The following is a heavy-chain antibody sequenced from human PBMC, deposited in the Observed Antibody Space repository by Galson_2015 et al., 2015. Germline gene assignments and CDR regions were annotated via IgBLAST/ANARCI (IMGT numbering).Heavy chain of an antibody. J-gene: IGHJ4*02. D-gene: IGHD2-21*02. CDR1: GFTFSSSA. Sequence: SLRLSCAASGFTFSSSAMHWVRQAPGKGLEWVSALSHTGSSIYYADSVKGRFTISRDNSKNTLYLHLNSLRADDTAVYYCAKDRRAVVMSAIDYLGQGTPVTVSS. V-gene: IGHV3-23*01. CDR2: LSHTGSSI. CDR3: AKDRRAVVMSAIDY.